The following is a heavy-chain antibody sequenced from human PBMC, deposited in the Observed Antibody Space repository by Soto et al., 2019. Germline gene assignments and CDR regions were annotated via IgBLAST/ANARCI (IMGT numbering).Heavy chain of an antibody. CDR2: ISYDGSNK. CDR3: ANPEGIAVAGTRWYFDL. CDR1: GFTFSSYG. D-gene: IGHD6-19*01. J-gene: IGHJ2*01. V-gene: IGHV3-30*18. Sequence: QVQLVESGGGVVQPGRSLRLSCAASGFTFSSYGMHWVRQAPGKGLEWVAVISYDGSNKYYADSVKGRFTISRDNSKNTLYLQMNSLRAEDTAVYYCANPEGIAVAGTRWYFDLWGRGTLVTVSS.